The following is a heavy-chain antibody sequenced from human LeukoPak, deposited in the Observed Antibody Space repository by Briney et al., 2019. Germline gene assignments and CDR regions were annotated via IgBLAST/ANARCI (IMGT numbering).Heavy chain of an antibody. CDR3: AGGPSTSY. Sequence: PSQTLSLTCTVSGVSISSYYWSWIRQPPGKGLEWIGYIYYSGSTNYNPSLKSRVTISVDTSKNQFSLKLSSVTAADTAVYYCAGGPSTSYWGQGTLVTVSS. V-gene: IGHV4-59*01. CDR2: IYYSGST. D-gene: IGHD5/OR15-5a*01. CDR1: GVSISSYY. J-gene: IGHJ4*02.